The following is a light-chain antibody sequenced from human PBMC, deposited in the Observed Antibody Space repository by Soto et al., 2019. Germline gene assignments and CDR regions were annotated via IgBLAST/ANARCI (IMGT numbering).Light chain of an antibody. CDR2: DVS. J-gene: IGLJ2*01. CDR3: SSYTSSSPLVV. V-gene: IGLV2-14*01. CDR1: SSDVGGYNY. Sequence: QSALTQPASVSGSPGQSITISCTGSSSDVGGYNYVSWYQQHPGKAPKLMIYDVSNRPSVVYKRFSGSKSGNTASLTISGHQAEDEADYYCSSYTSSSPLVVFGGGTKLTVL.